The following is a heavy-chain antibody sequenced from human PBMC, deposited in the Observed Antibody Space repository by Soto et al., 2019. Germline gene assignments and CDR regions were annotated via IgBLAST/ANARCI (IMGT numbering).Heavy chain of an antibody. V-gene: IGHV1-69*13. J-gene: IGHJ4*02. D-gene: IGHD2-21*01. CDR3: TKEGDSADYGY. CDR1: GDTFGRNA. CDR2: IIPMFPTT. Sequence: SSVKVSCKASGDTFGRNAIHWVRQAPGQGLEWMGGIIPMFPTTNYAQKFKGRLTIYADESTGTAYMEMTSLTSEDTAVYYCTKEGDSADYGYWGQGTLGTVSS.